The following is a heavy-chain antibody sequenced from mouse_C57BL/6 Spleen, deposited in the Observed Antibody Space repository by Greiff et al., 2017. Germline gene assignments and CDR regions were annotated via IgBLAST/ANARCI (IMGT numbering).Heavy chain of an antibody. Sequence: VQLQQSGPELVKPGASVKISCKASGYAFSSSWMNWVKQRPGKGLEWIGRIYPGDGDTNYNGKFKGKATLTADKSSSTAYMQLSSLTSEDSAVYFCARCAYYSNPYWFDYWGQGTTLTVSS. D-gene: IGHD2-5*01. J-gene: IGHJ2*01. V-gene: IGHV1-82*01. CDR2: IYPGDGDT. CDR1: GYAFSSSW. CDR3: ARCAYYSNPYWFDY.